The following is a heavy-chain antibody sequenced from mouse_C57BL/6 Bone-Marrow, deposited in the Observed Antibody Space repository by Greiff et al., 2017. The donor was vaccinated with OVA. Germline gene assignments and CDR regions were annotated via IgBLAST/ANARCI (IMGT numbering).Heavy chain of an antibody. CDR2: ISSGTSTI. CDR3: ARTYDYDD. J-gene: IGHJ2*01. CDR1: GFTFSDYG. Sequence: EVKLVESGGGLVKPGGSLKLSCAASGFTFSDYGMHWVRQAPEKGLEWVAYISSGTSTISYADTVKGRFTISRDNDKSTLFLQMTSLRYEDTAMYYCARTYDYDDWGQGTTLTVSS. D-gene: IGHD2-4*01. V-gene: IGHV5-17*01.